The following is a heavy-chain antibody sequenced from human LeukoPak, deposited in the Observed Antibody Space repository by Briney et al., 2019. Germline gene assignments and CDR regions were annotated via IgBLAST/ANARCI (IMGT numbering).Heavy chain of an antibody. CDR1: GCTFSSYG. V-gene: IGHV3-30*18. CDR3: AKDFGVVANYYFDY. Sequence: PGGSLRLSCAASGCTFSSYGMHWVRQAPGKGLEWVAVISYDGGNKYYADSVKGRFTISRDNSKNTLYLQMNSPRAEDTAVYYCAKDFGVVANYYFDYWGQGTLVTVSS. D-gene: IGHD3-3*01. CDR2: ISYDGGNK. J-gene: IGHJ4*02.